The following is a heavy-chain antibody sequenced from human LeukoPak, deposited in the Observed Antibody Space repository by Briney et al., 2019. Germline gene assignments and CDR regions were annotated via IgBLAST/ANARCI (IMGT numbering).Heavy chain of an antibody. V-gene: IGHV4-4*07. Sequence: KPSETLSLTCTVSGASISSYYWSWIRQPAGERLEWIGRGSTSGSTNYNPSLKSRVTMSVETSKNQFSLKLSSVTAADTAVYYCARDSYFGSGNYYIDYWGQGTLVTVSS. CDR2: GSTSGST. D-gene: IGHD3-10*01. J-gene: IGHJ4*02. CDR3: ARDSYFGSGNYYIDY. CDR1: GASISSYY.